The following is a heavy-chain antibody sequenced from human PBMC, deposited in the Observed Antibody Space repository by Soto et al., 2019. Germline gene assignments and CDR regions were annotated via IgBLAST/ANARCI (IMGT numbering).Heavy chain of an antibody. CDR2: IYYSGST. CDR1: GGSISSGGYY. J-gene: IGHJ6*02. Sequence: SETLSLTCTVSGGSISSGGYYWSWIRQQPGKGLEWIGYIYYSGSTYYNPSLKSRVTISVDTSKNQFSLKLSSVTAADTAVYYCAREYSAVILTGFRHSGMDVWGQGTTVTVSS. CDR3: AREYSAVILTGFRHSGMDV. V-gene: IGHV4-31*03. D-gene: IGHD3-9*01.